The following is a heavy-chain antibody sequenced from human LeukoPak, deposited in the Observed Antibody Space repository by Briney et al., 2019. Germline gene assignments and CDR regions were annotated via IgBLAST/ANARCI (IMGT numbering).Heavy chain of an antibody. D-gene: IGHD3-3*01. Sequence: SETLSLTCTVSGGSISDYYWSWIRQPPGKGRECIGYVYSGSTSYSPPLKSRVSISVDTSRNQFSLRLSSVTAADTAVYYCARSAAYYDFWTGYYNALYYMDVWGKGITVTVSS. CDR2: VYSGST. CDR3: ARSAAYYDFWTGYYNALYYMDV. CDR1: GGSISDYY. J-gene: IGHJ6*03. V-gene: IGHV4-59*01.